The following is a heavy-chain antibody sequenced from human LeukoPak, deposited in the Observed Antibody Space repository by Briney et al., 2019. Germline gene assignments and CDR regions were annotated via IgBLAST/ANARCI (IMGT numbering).Heavy chain of an antibody. CDR1: GFTFSSYA. V-gene: IGHV3-23*01. CDR2: ISGSGGGT. D-gene: IGHD1-1*01. Sequence: GGSLRLSCAASGFTFSSYAMSWVRQAPGNGLEWVSAISGSGGGTYYADSVKGRFTISRDNSKNTLYLQMNSLRAEDTAVYYCAKDMTGTTISSYFDYWGQGTLVTVSS. J-gene: IGHJ4*02. CDR3: AKDMTGTTISSYFDY.